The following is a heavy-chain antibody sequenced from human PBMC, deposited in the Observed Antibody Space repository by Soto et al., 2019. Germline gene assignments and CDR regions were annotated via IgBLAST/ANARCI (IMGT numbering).Heavy chain of an antibody. D-gene: IGHD2-15*01. CDR3: ARLGYCSGGSCTEAYYYYAMDV. J-gene: IGHJ6*02. CDR1: GFTVSGNY. Sequence: GGSLRLSCAASGFTVSGNYMTWVRQAPGKGLEWVSVIYSGGHTYYADSVKGRFTISRDNSKNTLYLQVNSLRAEDTAVYYCARLGYCSGGSCTEAYYYYAMDVWGQGTTVTVSS. V-gene: IGHV3-66*01. CDR2: IYSGGHT.